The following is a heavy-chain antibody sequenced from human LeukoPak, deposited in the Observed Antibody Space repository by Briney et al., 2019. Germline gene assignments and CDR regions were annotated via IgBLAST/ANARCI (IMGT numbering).Heavy chain of an antibody. Sequence: PGGSLRLSCAASGFTFSIYEMHWVRQAPGKGLEWVSYISSSGRTIYYADSVKGRFTISRDNAKNSLYLQMNSLRAEDTAVYYCTRGVVIWGQGTLVTVSS. J-gene: IGHJ4*02. CDR2: ISSSGRTI. D-gene: IGHD2-21*01. CDR3: TRGVVI. V-gene: IGHV3-48*03. CDR1: GFTFSIYE.